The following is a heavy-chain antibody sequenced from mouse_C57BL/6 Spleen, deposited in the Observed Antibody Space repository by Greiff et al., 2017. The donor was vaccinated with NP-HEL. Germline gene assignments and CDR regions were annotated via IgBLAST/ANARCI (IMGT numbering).Heavy chain of an antibody. CDR1: GYTFTDYY. J-gene: IGHJ4*01. CDR3: ARSCITTEYYAMDY. V-gene: IGHV1-26*01. CDR2: INPNNGGT. Sequence: EVQLQQSGPELVKPGASVKISCKASGYTFTDYYMNWVKQSHGKSLEWIGDINPNNGGTSYNQKFKGKATLTVDKSSSTADMELRSLTSEDSAVYYFARSCITTEYYAMDYWGQGTSGTVSS. D-gene: IGHD1-1*01.